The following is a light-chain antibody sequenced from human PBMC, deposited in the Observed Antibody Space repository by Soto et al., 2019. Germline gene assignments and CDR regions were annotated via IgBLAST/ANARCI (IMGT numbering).Light chain of an antibody. J-gene: IGKJ4*01. Sequence: EIVLTQSPATLSLSPGERATLYCRASQRVSSYLAWYQQKPGQAPRLLIYDASNRATGIPARFSGSGSGTDFTLTISSLEPEDFAVYYCQQRSDWPLTFGGGTQVEIK. CDR2: DAS. CDR3: QQRSDWPLT. CDR1: QRVSSY. V-gene: IGKV3-11*01.